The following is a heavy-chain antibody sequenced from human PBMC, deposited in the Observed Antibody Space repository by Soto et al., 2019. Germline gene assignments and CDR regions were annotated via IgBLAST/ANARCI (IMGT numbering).Heavy chain of an antibody. CDR2: INTNTGDT. V-gene: IGHV1-18*04. CDR1: GYIFTSYG. J-gene: IGHJ4*02. Sequence: ASVKVSCKASGYIFTSYGITWVRQAPGQGLEWMGWINTNTGDTNYAQKLRGRVTMTTDTSTATAYMEARSLRSDDTALYYCARGRYNWNYAFDYWGQGTLVTVSS. CDR3: ARGRYNWNYAFDY. D-gene: IGHD1-7*01.